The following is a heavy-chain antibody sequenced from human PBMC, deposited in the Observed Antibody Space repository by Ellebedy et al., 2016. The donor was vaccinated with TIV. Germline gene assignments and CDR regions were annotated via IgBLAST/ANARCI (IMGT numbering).Heavy chain of an antibody. V-gene: IGHV3-30*02. D-gene: IGHD4-17*01. CDR3: AKDGAFTTVTAVGGPY. CDR1: GFTFSSYS. Sequence: GESLKISCAASGFTFSSYSMNWVRQAPGKRLEWVAFIRYDGSNKYYADSVKGRFTISRDNSKNTLYLQMNSLRAEDTAVYYCAKDGAFTTVTAVGGPYWGQGTLVTVSS. J-gene: IGHJ4*02. CDR2: IRYDGSNK.